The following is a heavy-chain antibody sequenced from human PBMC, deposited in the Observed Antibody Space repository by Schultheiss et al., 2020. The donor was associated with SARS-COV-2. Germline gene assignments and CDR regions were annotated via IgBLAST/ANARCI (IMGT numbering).Heavy chain of an antibody. CDR3: ARVIRVGIVVVPAASGFDP. J-gene: IGHJ5*02. D-gene: IGHD2-2*01. Sequence: SETLSLTCTVSGGSISSSSYYWGWIRQPPGKGLEWIGSIYYSGSTYYNPSLKSRVTISVDTSKNQFSLKLSSVTAADTAVYYCARVIRVGIVVVPAASGFDPWGQGTLVTVSS. V-gene: IGHV4-39*07. CDR1: GGSISSSSYY. CDR2: IYYSGST.